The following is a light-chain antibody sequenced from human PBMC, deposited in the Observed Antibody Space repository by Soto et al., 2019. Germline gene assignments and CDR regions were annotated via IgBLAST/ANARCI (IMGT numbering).Light chain of an antibody. Sequence: SYELTQPPSVSVSPGQTASMTGSGDKLGDKYACWYQQKPGQSPVLVIYQDSKRPSGIPERFSGSNSGNTATLTISGTQAMDEADYYCQAWDSSSGREVFGGGTKLTVL. CDR2: QDS. J-gene: IGLJ2*01. CDR3: QAWDSSSGREV. CDR1: KLGDKY. V-gene: IGLV3-1*01.